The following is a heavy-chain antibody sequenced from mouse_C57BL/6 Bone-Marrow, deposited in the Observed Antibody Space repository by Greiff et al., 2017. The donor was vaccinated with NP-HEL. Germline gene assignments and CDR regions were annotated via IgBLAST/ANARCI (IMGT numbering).Heavy chain of an antibody. CDR3: AREGGYYGSPFAY. CDR1: GYSIISGYS. V-gene: IGHV3-6*01. D-gene: IGHD1-1*01. CDR2: ISYDGSN. J-gene: IGHJ3*01. Sequence: EVKLQESGPGLVKPSQSLSLTCSVTGYSIISGYSWNWIRQFPGNKLEWMAYISYDGSNNYNPSLKNRISITRDISKNQFFLKLTSVTTEDTATYYCAREGGYYGSPFAYWGQGTLVTVSA.